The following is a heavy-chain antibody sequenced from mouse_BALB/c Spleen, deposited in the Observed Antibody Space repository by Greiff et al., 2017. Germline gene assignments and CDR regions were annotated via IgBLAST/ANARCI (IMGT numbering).Heavy chain of an antibody. V-gene: IGHV1S34*01. Sequence: LVKTGASVKISCKASGYSFTGYYMHWVKQSHGKSLEWIGYISCYNGATSYNQKFQGKATITADTSSNTAYLQLSSLTSEDTAVYYCASYYGSSYGYWGQGTTLTVSS. CDR2: ISCYNGAT. J-gene: IGHJ2*01. D-gene: IGHD1-1*01. CDR3: ASYYGSSYGY. CDR1: GYSFTGYY.